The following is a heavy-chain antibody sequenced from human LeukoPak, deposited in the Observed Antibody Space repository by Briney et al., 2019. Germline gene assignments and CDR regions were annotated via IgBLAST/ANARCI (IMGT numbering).Heavy chain of an antibody. CDR1: GFTFSSYA. CDR3: AREGIAATPLEY. V-gene: IGHV3-30-3*01. CDR2: ISYDGSNK. J-gene: IGHJ4*02. D-gene: IGHD6-13*01. Sequence: PGGSLRLSCAASGFTFSSYAMHWVRQAPGKGLEWVAVISYDGSNKYYADSVKGRFTISRDNSKNTLYLQMNSLRVEDTAVYYCAREGIAATPLEYWGQGTLVTVSS.